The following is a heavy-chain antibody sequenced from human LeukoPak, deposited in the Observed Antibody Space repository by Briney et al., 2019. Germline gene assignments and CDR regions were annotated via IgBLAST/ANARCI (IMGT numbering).Heavy chain of an antibody. Sequence: SVNVSCKASGGTFSSYAISWVRQAPGQGLGWMGGIIPIFGTANYAQKFQGRVTITADESTSTAYMELSSLRSEDTAVYYCARVELWFGESLSESWFDPWGQGTLVTVSS. J-gene: IGHJ5*02. CDR2: IIPIFGTA. D-gene: IGHD3-10*01. CDR3: ARVELWFGESLSESWFDP. CDR1: GGTFSSYA. V-gene: IGHV1-69*13.